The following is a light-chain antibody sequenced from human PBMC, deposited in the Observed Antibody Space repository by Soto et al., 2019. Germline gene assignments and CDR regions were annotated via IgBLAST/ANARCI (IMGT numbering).Light chain of an antibody. CDR2: WAS. Sequence: DIVMTQSPDSLAVSLGERATINCKSSQSVLYSSNNKNYLAWYQQKPGQPPKLLIYWASTRESGVPDRFSGSGSGTDFTLTISSLQAEDVAVDYCQQYYSTPRTFGQRTKVEIK. J-gene: IGKJ1*01. CDR1: QSVLYSSNNKNY. V-gene: IGKV4-1*01. CDR3: QQYYSTPRT.